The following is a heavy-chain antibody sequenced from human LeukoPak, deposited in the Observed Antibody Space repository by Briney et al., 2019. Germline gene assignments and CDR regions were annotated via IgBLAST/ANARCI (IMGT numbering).Heavy chain of an antibody. J-gene: IGHJ4*02. CDR3: ARGQYSSGWYEDY. CDR1: GGSISSGDYY. D-gene: IGHD6-19*01. Sequence: PSETLSLTCTVSGGSISSGDYYWSWIRQPPGKGLEWIGYIYYSGSTYYNPSLKSRVTTSVDTSKNQFSLKLSSVTAADTAVYYCARGQYSSGWYEDYWGQGTLVTVSS. V-gene: IGHV4-30-4*01. CDR2: IYYSGST.